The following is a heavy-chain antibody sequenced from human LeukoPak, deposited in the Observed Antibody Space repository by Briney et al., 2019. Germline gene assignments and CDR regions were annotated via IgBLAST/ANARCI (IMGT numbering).Heavy chain of an antibody. V-gene: IGHV1-18*01. Sequence: GASVKVSCKASGYTFTSYGISWVRQAPGQGLEWMGWISAYNGNTNYAQKLQGRVTMTTDTSTSTAYMELRSLRSDDTAVYYCARAKRRMGCGGDCYSWFDPWGQGTLVTVSS. CDR2: ISAYNGNT. D-gene: IGHD2-21*02. CDR3: ARAKRRMGCGGDCYSWFDP. J-gene: IGHJ5*02. CDR1: GYTFTSYG.